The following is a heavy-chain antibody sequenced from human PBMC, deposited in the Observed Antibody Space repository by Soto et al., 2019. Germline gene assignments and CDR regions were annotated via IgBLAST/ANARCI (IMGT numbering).Heavy chain of an antibody. J-gene: IGHJ5*02. CDR1: GGSISSSSYY. D-gene: IGHD2-21*02. CDR3: ARHPSDFWFDP. V-gene: IGHV4-39*01. Sequence: SETLSLTCTVSGGSISSSSYYWGWIRQPPGKGLEWIGSIYYRGNTYYNPSLKSRVTISVDTSKNQFSLKLSSVTAADTAVYYCARHPSDFWFDPWGQGTLVTVPQ. CDR2: IYYRGNT.